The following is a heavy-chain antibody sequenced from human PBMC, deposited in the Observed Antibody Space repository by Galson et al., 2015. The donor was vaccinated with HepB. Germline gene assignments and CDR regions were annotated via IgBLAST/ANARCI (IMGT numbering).Heavy chain of an antibody. J-gene: IGHJ6*02. Sequence: SLRLSCAASGFTFSDYYMSWIRQAPGKGLEWVSYISSSSSYTNYADSVKGRFTISRDNAKNSLYLQMNSLRAEDTAVYYCARLSLVLEDRNGMDVWGQGTTVTVSS. CDR3: ARLSLVLEDRNGMDV. CDR1: GFTFSDYY. D-gene: IGHD6-13*01. V-gene: IGHV3-11*03. CDR2: ISSSSSYT.